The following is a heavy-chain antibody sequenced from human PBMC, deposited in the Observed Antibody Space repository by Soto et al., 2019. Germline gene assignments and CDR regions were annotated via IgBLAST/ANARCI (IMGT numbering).Heavy chain of an antibody. J-gene: IGHJ3*02. CDR1: GFTFSSYG. V-gene: IGHV3-7*01. D-gene: IGHD1-26*01. Sequence: GGSLRLSCAASGFTFSSYGMSWVRQAPGKGLEWVANIKQDGSEKYDVDSVKGRVTISRDKAKNSLYRQMNSLRAEDTAVYYCARRRNSGSYYDAFDIWGQGTMVTVSS. CDR3: ARRRNSGSYYDAFDI. CDR2: IKQDGSEK.